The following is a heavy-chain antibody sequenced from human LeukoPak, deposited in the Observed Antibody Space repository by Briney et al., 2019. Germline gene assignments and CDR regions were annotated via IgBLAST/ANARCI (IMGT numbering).Heavy chain of an antibody. J-gene: IGHJ4*02. V-gene: IGHV2-5*02. D-gene: IGHD3-10*01. Sequence: SGPTLVNPTQTLTLTFTFSGFSLSTSGVGVGWIRQPPGKAREWLAFIYWDEDKSYSTSLESRLTIPKDTSKNQVVLTVTSMDPVDTATYYCAHNNYYGSGTSSYYFEYWGQGTLVTVSS. CDR3: AHNNYYGSGTSSYYFEY. CDR1: GFSLSTSGVG. CDR2: IYWDEDK.